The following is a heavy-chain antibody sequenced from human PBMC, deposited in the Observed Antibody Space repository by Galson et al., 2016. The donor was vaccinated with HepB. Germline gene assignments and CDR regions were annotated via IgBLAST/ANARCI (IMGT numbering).Heavy chain of an antibody. CDR1: GFSLSTRGVG. J-gene: IGHJ3*01. Sequence: PALVKPTQTLTLTCAFSGFSLSTRGVGVGWIRQPPGKALEWLALIYWDDDKRFRPSLKSRLIITKDTSKNQVVLTMTDMEPVDTATYYCALHGRVFDVWGQGTMVTVSS. CDR3: ALHGRVFDV. V-gene: IGHV2-5*02. CDR2: IYWDDDK.